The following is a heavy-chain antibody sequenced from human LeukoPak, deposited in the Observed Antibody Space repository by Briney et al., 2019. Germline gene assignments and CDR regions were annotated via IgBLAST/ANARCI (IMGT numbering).Heavy chain of an antibody. J-gene: IGHJ4*02. CDR1: GFTFTSSA. CDR2: IVVGSGNT. CDR3: AAVLFGYGPGDY. D-gene: IGHD3-10*02. Sequence: GTSVKVSCKASGFTFTSSAMQWVRQARGQRLEWIGWIVVGSGNTNYAQKFQERVTITRDMSTSTAYMELSSLRSEDTAVCYCAAVLFGYGPGDYWGQGTLVTVSS. V-gene: IGHV1-58*02.